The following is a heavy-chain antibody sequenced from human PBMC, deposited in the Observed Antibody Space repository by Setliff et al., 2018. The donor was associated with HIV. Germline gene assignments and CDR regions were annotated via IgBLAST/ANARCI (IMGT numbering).Heavy chain of an antibody. CDR1: GLTFSSHW. V-gene: IGHV3-74*01. CDR2: IDNDASHT. D-gene: IGHD6-13*01. J-gene: IGHJ4*02. Sequence: GGSLRLSCAASGLTFSSHWMHWVRQAPGKGLVWVSYIDNDASHTIHADSVKGRFTISRDNAKNTLFLQMNSLGVEDKALYYCGRDVHDAAADNWGRGTLVTVSS. CDR3: GRDVHDAAADN.